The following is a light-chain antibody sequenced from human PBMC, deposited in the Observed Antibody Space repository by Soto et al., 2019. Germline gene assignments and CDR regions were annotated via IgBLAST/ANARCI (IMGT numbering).Light chain of an antibody. CDR3: SSYTSSTTFV. V-gene: IGLV2-14*03. Sequence: QSVLTQPASVSGSPGQSITISCTGTSSDIGGYNYVSWYQQHPGKAPKLLISDVTNRPSGVSNRFSGSKSANTASLTISGLQAEDEAEYYCSSYTSSTTFVFGPGTQLTVL. J-gene: IGLJ1*01. CDR1: SSDIGGYNY. CDR2: DVT.